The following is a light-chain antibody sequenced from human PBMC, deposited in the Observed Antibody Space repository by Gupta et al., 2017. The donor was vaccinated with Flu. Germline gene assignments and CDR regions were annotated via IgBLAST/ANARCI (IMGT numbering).Light chain of an antibody. CDR2: AAS. V-gene: IGKV1-39*01. J-gene: IGKJ2*01. CDR3: QQTYTSPTT. CDR1: QSINGY. Sequence: DIVTITCRASQSINGYLNWYQQKPGTAPKLLIYAASSLQSGVPSRFSGGGSGTDYTLTIDGLQPEDFATYFCQQTYTSPTTFGQGTKLEIK.